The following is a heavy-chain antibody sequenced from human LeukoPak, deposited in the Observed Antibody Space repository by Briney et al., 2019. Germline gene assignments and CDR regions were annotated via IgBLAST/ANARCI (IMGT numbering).Heavy chain of an antibody. CDR3: ARHPLEPKMYYLDY. CDR2: IFYTGET. CDR1: GGSISSNC. Sequence: RPSETLSLTCTVSGGSISSNCWSWVRQPPGKALEWIGYIFYTGETNYNPSLKSRVSISLDTSKNQFSLKLSSVTAADTAVYYCARHPLEPKMYYLDYWGQGTLVTVSS. J-gene: IGHJ4*02. D-gene: IGHD1-14*01. V-gene: IGHV4-59*08.